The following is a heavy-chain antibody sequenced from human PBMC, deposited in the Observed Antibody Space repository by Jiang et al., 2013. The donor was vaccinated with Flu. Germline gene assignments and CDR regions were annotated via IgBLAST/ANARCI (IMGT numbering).Heavy chain of an antibody. Sequence: LLKPSETLSLTCTVSGGSISSNYWSWIRQPPGKGLEWIGDIHNSGSTNYNPSLKSRVTISVDTSKKEFSLKLRSVTAADTAVYFCARVVEKPTILGWYFDLWGRGTLVTVSS. D-gene: IGHD5-24*01. CDR3: ARVVEKPTILGWYFDL. CDR2: IHNSGST. J-gene: IGHJ2*01. V-gene: IGHV4-59*01. CDR1: GGSISSNY.